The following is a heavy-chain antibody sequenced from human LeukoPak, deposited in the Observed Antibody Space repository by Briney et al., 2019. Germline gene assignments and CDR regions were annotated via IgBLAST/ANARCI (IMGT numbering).Heavy chain of an antibody. D-gene: IGHD6-25*01. Sequence: GASVTVSCRASGYTFTSYAMNWVRQAPGQGLEWMGWINTNTGNPTYAQGFTGRFVFSLDTSVSTAYLQISSLKAEDTAVYYCARARGIAAAREFDPWGQGTLVTVSS. CDR1: GYTFTSYA. J-gene: IGHJ5*02. CDR2: INTNTGNP. CDR3: ARARGIAAAREFDP. V-gene: IGHV7-4-1*02.